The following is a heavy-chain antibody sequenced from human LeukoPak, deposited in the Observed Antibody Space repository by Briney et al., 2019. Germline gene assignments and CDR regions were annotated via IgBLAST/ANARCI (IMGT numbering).Heavy chain of an antibody. V-gene: IGHV3-48*03. CDR1: GFTFSSYE. CDR3: AKDIGRMVRGVKSDDAFDI. Sequence: GGSLRLSCAASGFTFSSYEMNWLRQAPGKGLEWVSYINSSGSTIYYADSVKGRFTISRDNAKNSLYLQMNSLRAEDTAFYYCAKDIGRMVRGVKSDDAFDIWGQGTMVTVSS. J-gene: IGHJ3*02. CDR2: INSSGSTI. D-gene: IGHD3-10*01.